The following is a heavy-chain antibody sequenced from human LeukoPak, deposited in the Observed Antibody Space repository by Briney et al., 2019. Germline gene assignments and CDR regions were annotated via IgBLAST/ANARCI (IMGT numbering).Heavy chain of an antibody. V-gene: IGHV3-43*01. J-gene: IGHJ2*01. CDR1: GFTFDDYT. CDR2: ISWDGGST. D-gene: IGHD5-12*01. Sequence: PGGSLRLSCAASGFTFDDYTMHWVRQAPGKGLEWVSLISWDGGSTYYADSVKGRFTISRDNRKNSLYLQMNSLRTEDTALYYCAKDSGYGFSGWYFDLWGRGTLVTVSS. CDR3: AKDSGYGFSGWYFDL.